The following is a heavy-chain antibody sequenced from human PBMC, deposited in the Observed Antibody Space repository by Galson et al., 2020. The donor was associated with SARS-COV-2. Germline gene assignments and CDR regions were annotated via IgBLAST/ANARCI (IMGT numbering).Heavy chain of an antibody. CDR3: ARQGVNMIVLVTVPGWFFDL. J-gene: IGHJ2*01. CDR2: IYPNGRT. D-gene: IGHD2-21*02. CDR1: GYSFSTTNY. Sequence: SETLSLTCAVSGYSFSTTNYWGWVRLTPGKGLEWFGSIYPNGRTYYNPSLESRVTISVDTSRNQFSLTLASVTAADTAFYYCARQGVNMIVLVTVPGWFFDLWGRGTLVTVSS. V-gene: IGHV4-38-2*01.